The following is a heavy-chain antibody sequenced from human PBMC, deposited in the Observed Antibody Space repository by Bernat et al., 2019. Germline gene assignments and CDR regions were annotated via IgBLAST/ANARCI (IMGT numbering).Heavy chain of an antibody. Sequence: EVQLVQSGAEVKKPGESLRISCKGSGYSFTSYWISWVRQMPGKGLEWMGRIDPSDSYTNYSPSFQGHVTISADKSISTAYLQWSSLKASDTAMYYCARRTIIVVVPAAIDPGWFDPWGQGTLVTVSS. CDR1: GYSFTSYW. D-gene: IGHD2-2*01. V-gene: IGHV5-10-1*03. J-gene: IGHJ5*02. CDR3: ARRTIIVVVPAAIDPGWFDP. CDR2: IDPSDSYT.